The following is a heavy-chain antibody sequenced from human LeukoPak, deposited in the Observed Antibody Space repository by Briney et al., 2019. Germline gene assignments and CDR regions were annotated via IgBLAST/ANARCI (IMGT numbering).Heavy chain of an antibody. D-gene: IGHD3-10*01. CDR1: GGSISSHY. CDR3: ARESGATVRGVRATWFDP. CDR2: IYYSGST. Sequence: PSETLSLTCTVSGGSISSHYWSWIRQPPGKGLKWIGYIYYSGSTNYNPSLKSRVTISVDTSKNQFSLKLSSVTAADTAVYYCARESGATVRGVRATWFDPWGQGTLVTVSS. J-gene: IGHJ5*02. V-gene: IGHV4-59*11.